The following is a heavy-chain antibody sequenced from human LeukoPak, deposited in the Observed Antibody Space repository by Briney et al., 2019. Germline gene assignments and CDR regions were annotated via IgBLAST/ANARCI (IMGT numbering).Heavy chain of an antibody. D-gene: IGHD3-9*01. V-gene: IGHV1-69*04. CDR3: AREHDILTGNLFD. J-gene: IGHJ4*02. Sequence: SVKVSCKASGGTFSSYAISWVRQAPGQGLEWMGRIIPILGIANYAQKFQGRVTITADKSTSTAYMELSSLRSEDTAVYYCAREHDILTGNLFDWGQGTLVTVSS. CDR2: IIPILGIA. CDR1: GGTFSSYA.